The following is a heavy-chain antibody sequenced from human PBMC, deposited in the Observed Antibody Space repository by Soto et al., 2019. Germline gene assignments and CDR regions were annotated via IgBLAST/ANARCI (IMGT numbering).Heavy chain of an antibody. V-gene: IGHV1-18*01. CDR3: ARQSNWNDGWELT. CDR2: ISGYNGNT. CDR1: GYTFRNYG. Sequence: ASVKVSCKASGYTFRNYGFSWVRQAPGQGLEWMGWISGYNGNTNYAERLQGRVTMTTDTSTSTASLRLISVTAADAAVYYCARQSNWNDGWELTWGQGTLVTVSS. J-gene: IGHJ5*02. D-gene: IGHD1-1*01.